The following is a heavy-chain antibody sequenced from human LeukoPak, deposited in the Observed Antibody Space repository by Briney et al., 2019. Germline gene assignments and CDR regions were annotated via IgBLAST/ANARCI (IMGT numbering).Heavy chain of an antibody. D-gene: IGHD4-23*01. CDR3: ARDRVWYSNYGDNYYFDY. V-gene: IGHV1-69*05. J-gene: IGHJ4*02. CDR2: IIPIFGTA. CDR1: GGTFSSYA. Sequence: SSVKVSCKASGGTFSSYAISWLRQAPGQGLEWMGRIIPIFGTANYGQKFQGRVTITTDESTSTAYMELSSLRSEDTAVYYCARDRVWYSNYGDNYYFDYWGQGTLVTVSS.